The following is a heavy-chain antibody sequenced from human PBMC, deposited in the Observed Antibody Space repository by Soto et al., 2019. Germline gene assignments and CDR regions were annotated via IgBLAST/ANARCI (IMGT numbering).Heavy chain of an antibody. CDR1: GFTFSSYW. D-gene: IGHD1-1*01. CDR2: IKQDGSEK. V-gene: IGHV3-7*03. CDR3: ARGSTGTTAFDI. J-gene: IGHJ3*02. Sequence: GESLKISCAASGFTFSSYWMSWVRQAPGKGLEWVANIKQDGSEKYYVDSVKGRFTISRDNAKNSLYLQMNSLRAEDTAVYYCARGSTGTTAFDIWGQGTMVTVSS.